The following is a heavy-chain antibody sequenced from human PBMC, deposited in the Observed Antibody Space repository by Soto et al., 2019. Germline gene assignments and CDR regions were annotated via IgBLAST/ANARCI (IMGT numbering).Heavy chain of an antibody. CDR2: IYYSGST. Sequence: SATLSITCTVSGGSIISYYWSWIRQPPGKGLEWIGYIYYSGSTNYNPSLKSRVTISVDTSKNQFSLKLSSVTAADTAVYYCARWLQDHIRGAFDIWGQGTMVT. V-gene: IGHV4-59*01. CDR1: GGSIISYY. J-gene: IGHJ3*02. D-gene: IGHD5-12*01. CDR3: ARWLQDHIRGAFDI.